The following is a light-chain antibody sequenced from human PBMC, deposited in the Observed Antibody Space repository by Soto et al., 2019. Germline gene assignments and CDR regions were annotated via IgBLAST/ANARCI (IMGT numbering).Light chain of an antibody. CDR1: SSDVGGYNY. J-gene: IGLJ2*01. CDR3: CSYAGSYTFL. CDR2: DVS. Sequence: QSVLTQPRSVSGSPGQSVTISCTGTSSDVGGYNYVSWYQQHPGKAPKLMIYDVSKRPSGVPDRFSGSKSGNTASLTISGLQAEDEDDYYCCSYAGSYTFLFGGGTKLTVL. V-gene: IGLV2-11*01.